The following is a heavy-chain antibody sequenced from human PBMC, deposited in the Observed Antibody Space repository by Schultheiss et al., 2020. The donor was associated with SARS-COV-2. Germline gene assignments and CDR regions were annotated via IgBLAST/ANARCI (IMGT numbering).Heavy chain of an antibody. V-gene: IGHV3-11*06. CDR3: ASIPKEYCSSTSCSRTYYYYMDV. J-gene: IGHJ6*03. D-gene: IGHD2-2*01. Sequence: GGSLRLSCAASGFTFSDYYMSWIRQAPGKGLEWVSYISSSSSYIYYADSVKGRFTISRDNAKNSLYLQMNSLRAEDTAVYYCASIPKEYCSSTSCSRTYYYYMDVWGKGTTVTVSS. CDR2: ISSSSSYI. CDR1: GFTFSDYY.